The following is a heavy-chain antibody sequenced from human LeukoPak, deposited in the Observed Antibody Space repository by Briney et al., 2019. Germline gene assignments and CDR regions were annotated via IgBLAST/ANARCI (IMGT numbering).Heavy chain of an antibody. D-gene: IGHD3-10*01. CDR3: AKDLGFYGSGSSYDAFDI. V-gene: IGHV3-23*01. Sequence: PGGSLRLSCAASGFTFSNYAMSWVRQAPGKGLEWVSGISGSGGSTYYADSVKGRFTISRDNSKNTLYLQMNSLRAEDTAVYYCAKDLGFYGSGSSYDAFDIWGQGTMVTVSS. J-gene: IGHJ3*02. CDR2: ISGSGGST. CDR1: GFTFSNYA.